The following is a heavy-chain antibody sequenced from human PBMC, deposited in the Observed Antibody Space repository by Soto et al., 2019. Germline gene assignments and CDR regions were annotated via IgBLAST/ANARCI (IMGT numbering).Heavy chain of an antibody. J-gene: IGHJ4*02. CDR2: INHSGST. Sequence: QVQLQQWGAGLLKPSETLSLTCAVYGGSFSGYYWTWIRQPPGTGLEWIGEINHSGSTNYNPSLKSRVTISVDTSKTQFSLKLTSVTAADTAVYYWARDNITGLFDYWGQGTLVTVSS. CDR3: ARDNITGLFDY. D-gene: IGHD2-8*02. CDR1: GGSFSGYY. V-gene: IGHV4-34*01.